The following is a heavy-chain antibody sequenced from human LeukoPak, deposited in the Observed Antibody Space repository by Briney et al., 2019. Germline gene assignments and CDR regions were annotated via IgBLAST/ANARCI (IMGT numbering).Heavy chain of an antibody. CDR3: AKDLWFGGFLHY. CDR2: ISDDGSNE. Sequence: PGRSLRLSCAASGFTFSYYGMHWVRQAPGKGLEWVAAISDDGSNEYYADSVKGRFTISRDNSKNTLYLQMNSLRAEDTAVYYCAKDLWFGGFLHYWGQGTLVTVSS. V-gene: IGHV3-30*18. J-gene: IGHJ4*02. D-gene: IGHD3-10*01. CDR1: GFTFSYYG.